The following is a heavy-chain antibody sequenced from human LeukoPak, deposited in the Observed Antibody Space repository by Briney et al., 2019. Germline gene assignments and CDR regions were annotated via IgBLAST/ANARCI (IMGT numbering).Heavy chain of an antibody. D-gene: IGHD3-10*01. CDR1: GGSFSGYY. V-gene: IGHV4-34*01. J-gene: IGHJ6*02. CDR3: ARTYGSGSYYTRPLSGMDV. CDR2: IKHSGST. Sequence: PSETLSLTCAVYGGSFSGYYWSWIRQPPGKGLEWIGEIKHSGSTNYNPSLKSRVTISVDTSKNQFSLKLSSVTAADTAVYYCARTYGSGSYYTRPLSGMDVWGQGTTVTVSS.